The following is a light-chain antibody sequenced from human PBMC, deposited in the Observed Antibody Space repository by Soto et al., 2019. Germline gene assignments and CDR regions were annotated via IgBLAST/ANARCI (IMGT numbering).Light chain of an antibody. CDR1: QSITNY. Sequence: DIQMTQSPSSLSVSVGDRVTINCRTSQSITNYLNWYQQKPGKAPKLLVYAASSLQSGVPSRFSGNGSGTDFTLTISSLQREDCANYYCQQSDSYPYTFGQGTKLEIK. J-gene: IGKJ2*01. CDR2: AAS. CDR3: QQSDSYPYT. V-gene: IGKV1-39*01.